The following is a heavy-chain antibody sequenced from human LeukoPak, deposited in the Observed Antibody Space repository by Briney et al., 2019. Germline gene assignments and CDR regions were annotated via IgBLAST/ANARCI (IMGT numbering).Heavy chain of an antibody. V-gene: IGHV3-21*01. CDR2: ISSSSSYI. CDR3: ARSSSSTLNFGY. Sequence: GGSLRLSCAASGFTFSSYRMNWVRQAPGKGLEWVSSISSSSSYIYYADSVKGRFTISRDNAKNSLYLQMNSLRAEDTAVYYCARSSSSTLNFGYWGQGTLVTVSS. J-gene: IGHJ4*02. CDR1: GFTFSSYR. D-gene: IGHD6-6*01.